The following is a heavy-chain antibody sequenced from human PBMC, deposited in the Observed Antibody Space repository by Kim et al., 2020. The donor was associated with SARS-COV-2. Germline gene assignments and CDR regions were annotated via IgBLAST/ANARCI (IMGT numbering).Heavy chain of an antibody. CDR2: ISHTSRTI. CDR3: AWRVWDGHGYPLFDF. V-gene: IGHV3-11*01. CDR1: EFSFSDSY. D-gene: IGHD3-22*01. Sequence: GGSLRLSCEASEFSFSDSYINWIRQTPEKGLEWLSYISHTSRTIYYADSVRGRFTISRDNAKRSAFLQMDNLRIEGTGTYYCAWRVWDGHGYPLFDFWGQGTLITVSS. J-gene: IGHJ4*02.